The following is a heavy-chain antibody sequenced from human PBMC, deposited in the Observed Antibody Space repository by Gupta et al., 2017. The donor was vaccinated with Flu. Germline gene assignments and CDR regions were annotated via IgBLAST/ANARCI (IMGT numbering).Heavy chain of an antibody. V-gene: IGHV4-38-2*01. D-gene: IGHD2-21*02. J-gene: IGHJ4*02. Sequence: QVQLQESGPGLVKPSETMSLTCAVSGYSISRGYYWGWIRQPPGKGLEWIGNINYSGSAYYNSSLKSRVTISVDTSKNQFSLKLYSVTAADTAVYYCARAYCGGDCYPIDYWGQGTLVTVSS. CDR3: ARAYCGGDCYPIDY. CDR2: INYSGSA. CDR1: GYSISRGYY.